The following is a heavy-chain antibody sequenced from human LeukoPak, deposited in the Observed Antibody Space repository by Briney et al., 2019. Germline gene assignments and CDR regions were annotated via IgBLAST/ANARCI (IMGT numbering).Heavy chain of an antibody. D-gene: IGHD3-10*01. V-gene: IGHV3-30-3*01. CDR2: ISYDGSNK. CDR1: GFTFSAYA. J-gene: IGHJ4*02. Sequence: GGSLRLSCAASGFTFSAYAMHWVRQAPGKGLEWVAVISYDGSNKYYADSVKGRFTISRDNSKNTLYLQMNSLRVEDTAVYYCARDRDSTLVPMVRGGPGSYWGQGTLVTVSS. CDR3: ARDRDSTLVPMVRGGPGSY.